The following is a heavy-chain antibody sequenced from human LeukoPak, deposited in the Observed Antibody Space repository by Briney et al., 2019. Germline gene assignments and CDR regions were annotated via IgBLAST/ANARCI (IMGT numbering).Heavy chain of an antibody. CDR2: ISSSSSYI. CDR1: GFTFSSYS. Sequence: GGSLRLSCAASGFTFSSYSMNWVRQAPGKGLEWVSSISSSSSYIYYADSVKGRFTISRDNAKNSLYLQMNSLRAEDTAVYYCARARGYYDFWSGLDAFDIWGQGTMVTVSS. CDR3: ARARGYYDFWSGLDAFDI. J-gene: IGHJ3*02. V-gene: IGHV3-21*01. D-gene: IGHD3-3*01.